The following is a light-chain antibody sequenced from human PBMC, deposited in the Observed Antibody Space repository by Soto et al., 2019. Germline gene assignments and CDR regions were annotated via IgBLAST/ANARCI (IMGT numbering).Light chain of an antibody. V-gene: IGKV3-20*01. J-gene: IGKJ4*01. CDR2: GAS. CDR3: QQYCGSPPLT. Sequence: VLTQSPGTLSLSPGERATLSCRARQSVTSSYLAWYQQKPGQAPRLLIYGASSRATGIPDRFSGSGSGTDFTLTISRLEPEDFAVYYCQQYCGSPPLTFGGGTTVEIK. CDR1: QSVTSSY.